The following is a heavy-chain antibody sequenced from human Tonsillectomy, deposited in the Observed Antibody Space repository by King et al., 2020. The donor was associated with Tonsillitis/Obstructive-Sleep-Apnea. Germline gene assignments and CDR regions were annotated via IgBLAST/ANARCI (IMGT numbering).Heavy chain of an antibody. Sequence: LQLQESGPGLVKPSETLPLTCTVSGDSISSRSHYWAWVRQPPGKGLEWIGSIYYSGITYYNPSLQGRVTISVETSTKQFSLKLSSVTATDTAVYYCARREVAATVSFDFWGQGTLVTVSS. V-gene: IGHV4-39*01. CDR3: ARREVAATVSFDF. CDR1: GDSISSRSHY. D-gene: IGHD2-15*01. CDR2: IYYSGIT. J-gene: IGHJ4*02.